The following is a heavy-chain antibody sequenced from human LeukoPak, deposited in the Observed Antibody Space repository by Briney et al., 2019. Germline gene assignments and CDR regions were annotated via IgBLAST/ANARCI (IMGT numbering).Heavy chain of an antibody. Sequence: PGGSLRLSCAASGFTFSSYGMHWVRQAPGKGLDWVAVIWYDGSNKYYADSVNGRFTISTDNSKNTLYLQMNSLRAEDTAVYYCARDRKSTVTYPWGQGTLVTVSS. J-gene: IGHJ5*02. CDR1: GFTFSSYG. D-gene: IGHD4-17*01. CDR2: IWYDGSNK. CDR3: ARDRKSTVTYP. V-gene: IGHV3-33*01.